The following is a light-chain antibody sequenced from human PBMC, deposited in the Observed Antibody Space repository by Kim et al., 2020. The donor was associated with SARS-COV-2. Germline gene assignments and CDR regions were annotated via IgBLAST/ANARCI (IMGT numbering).Light chain of an antibody. J-gene: IGKJ4*01. CDR2: AAS. Sequence: AAVGVRVTITCRGSQGISSGVDRYQQKPGGAPKLLIYAASSLQSGVQSRFSGSGSGTDFTLTSSSPQPKDFATCYCQQANSFPLTVGGGTKVDIK. CDR1: QGISSG. V-gene: IGKV1D-12*01. CDR3: QQANSFPLT.